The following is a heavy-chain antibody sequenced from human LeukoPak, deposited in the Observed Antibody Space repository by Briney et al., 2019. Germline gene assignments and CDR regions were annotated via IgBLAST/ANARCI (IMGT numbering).Heavy chain of an antibody. CDR3: ARESLVTGCTSTTCHGKDAFDI. J-gene: IGHJ3*02. Sequence: GGSLRLSCAASGFTLADYGMHWVRQAPGKGLEWVASSWNDGTNKFYADPVKGRLTVSRDTSKNTLHLQMNSLRAEDTAVYYCARESLVTGCTSTTCHGKDAFDIWGQGTVVTASS. V-gene: IGHV3-33*01. CDR1: GFTLADYG. CDR2: SWNDGTNK. D-gene: IGHD2-2*01.